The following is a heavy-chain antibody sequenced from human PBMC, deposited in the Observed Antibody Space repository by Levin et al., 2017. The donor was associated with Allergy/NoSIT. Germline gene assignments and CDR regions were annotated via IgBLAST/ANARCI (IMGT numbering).Heavy chain of an antibody. J-gene: IGHJ3*02. CDR2: INHSGSA. Sequence: SQTLSLTCAVYGVSFRGYFWTWIRQPPGKGLEWIGEINHSGSANYNPSLKSRLTISVDTSKNLFSLKLSSVSAGDTAVYYCARSLTAYYSDAFDIWGQGTMVTVS. CDR3: ARSLTAYYSDAFDI. CDR1: GVSFRGYF. V-gene: IGHV4-34*01. D-gene: IGHD3-9*01.